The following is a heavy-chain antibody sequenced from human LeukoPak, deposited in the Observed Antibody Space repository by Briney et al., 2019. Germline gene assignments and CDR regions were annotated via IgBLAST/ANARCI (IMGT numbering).Heavy chain of an antibody. CDR2: IYISGDT. CDR1: GFTFNNAW. CDR3: ARLLVVAGVHRGAFAI. V-gene: IGHV4-4*09. D-gene: IGHD3-22*01. Sequence: GSLRLSCAASGFTFNNAWLSWVRQAPGKGLEWVGRIYISGDTNYNPSLDSRVTISIDTSKNQFSLKLRSVTAADTAVYYCARLLVVAGVHRGAFAIWGQGTMVTVSS. J-gene: IGHJ3*02.